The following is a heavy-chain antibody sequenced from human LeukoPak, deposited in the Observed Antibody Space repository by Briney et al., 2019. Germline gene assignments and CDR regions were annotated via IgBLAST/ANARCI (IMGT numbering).Heavy chain of an antibody. V-gene: IGHV1-2*02. CDR2: INPNSGGT. D-gene: IGHD1-7*01. CDR1: GYTFTCYY. CDR3: ARAQYKWNYSSGY. Sequence: ASVKVSCKASGYTFTCYYMHWVRQAPGQGLEWMGWINPNSGGTNYAQKFQGRVTMTRDTSISTAYMELSRLRSDDTAVYYCARAQYKWNYSSGYWGQGTLVTVSS. J-gene: IGHJ4*02.